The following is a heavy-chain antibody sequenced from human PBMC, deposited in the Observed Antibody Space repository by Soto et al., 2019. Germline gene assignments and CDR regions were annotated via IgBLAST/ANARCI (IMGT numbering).Heavy chain of an antibody. D-gene: IGHD1-26*01. J-gene: IGHJ4*02. V-gene: IGHV3-21*04. CDR2: ISSTYNYI. CDR1: GFTFSAHA. Sequence: PGGSLRLSCAGSGFTFSAHAMDWVRQAPGKGLEWVSSISSTYNYIYYADSVKGRFTISRDNAKNSLYLQMDSLRAEDTAVYYCATLGPARLLASWGQGTQVTVSS. CDR3: ATLGPARLLAS.